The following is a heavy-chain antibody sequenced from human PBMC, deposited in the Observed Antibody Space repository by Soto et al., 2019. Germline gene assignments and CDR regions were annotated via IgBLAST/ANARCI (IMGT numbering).Heavy chain of an antibody. V-gene: IGHV1-3*01. J-gene: IGHJ5*02. Sequence: APAEASSKDSGDGKNINAMYSLRQAHGHRLAWMGWINAGNGNTKYSPKFQGRVTITRDTYASTAYLELSSLRSEATAVYYCARGSTPPFAPWGHGTLVTVSP. CDR1: GDGKNINA. CDR2: INAGNGNT. D-gene: IGHD2-15*01. CDR3: ARGSTPPFAP.